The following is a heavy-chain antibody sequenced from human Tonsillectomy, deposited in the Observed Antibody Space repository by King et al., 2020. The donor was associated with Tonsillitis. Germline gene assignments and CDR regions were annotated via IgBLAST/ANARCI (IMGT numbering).Heavy chain of an antibody. J-gene: IGHJ4*02. V-gene: IGHV3-74*01. Sequence: VQLVESGGGLVQPGGSLRLSCAASGFTFSSYWMHWVRQAPGKGLVWVSRINGVWSSTSYAASVKGRFTISRNNAKNMPYLKMNSQRAEDTAVYYCARAPPPRGSLRYFDYWGQGTLVTVSS. CDR1: GFTFSSYW. D-gene: IGHD5-12*01. CDR3: ARAPPPRGSLRYFDY. CDR2: INGVWSST.